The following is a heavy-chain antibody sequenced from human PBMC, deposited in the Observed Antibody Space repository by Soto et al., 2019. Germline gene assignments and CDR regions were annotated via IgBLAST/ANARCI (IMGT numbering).Heavy chain of an antibody. J-gene: IGHJ6*02. CDR1: EGTFSSYA. D-gene: IGHD4-4*01. V-gene: IGHV1-69*18. Sequence: QVQLVQSGAEVKKPGSSVTVSCKASEGTFSSYAISWVRQAPGQGLEWMGRIIPFIGTANYAQKFQGRVTNTGAETTSTAYIALTSLRSEDTAVYYCARFVMTTVTASYYYGMDVWGQGTTVTVSS. CDR3: ARFVMTTVTASYYYGMDV. CDR2: IIPFIGTA.